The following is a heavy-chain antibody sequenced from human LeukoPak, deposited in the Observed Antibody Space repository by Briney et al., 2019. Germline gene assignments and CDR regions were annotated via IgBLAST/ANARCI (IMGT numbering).Heavy chain of an antibody. Sequence: SETLSLTCGVSGYSISSGYYWGWIRQPPGKGLDWIGTIYHSGSTFYNPSLKSRVTISVDTSKNQFSLKLSSVTAADRAVYYCARVYGSGSRYFDYWGQGTLVTVSS. J-gene: IGHJ4*02. CDR2: IYHSGST. CDR1: GYSISSGYY. CDR3: ARVYGSGSRYFDY. D-gene: IGHD3-10*01. V-gene: IGHV4-38-2*01.